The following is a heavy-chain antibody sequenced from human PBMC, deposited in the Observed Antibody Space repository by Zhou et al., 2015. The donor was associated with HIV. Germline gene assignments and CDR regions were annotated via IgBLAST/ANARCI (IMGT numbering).Heavy chain of an antibody. D-gene: IGHD4-17*01. CDR3: ARDRHMTTGSGRYYGMDV. J-gene: IGHJ6*02. CDR2: IIPIFGTT. Sequence: QVQLVQSGAEVKKPGSSVKVSCKASGGTFNNYAISWVRQAPGQGLEWMGGIIPIFGTTNYAQKFQGRVTITADESTSTAYMELSSLRSEDTAVYYCARDRHMTTGSGRYYGMDVVGPRDHGHRLL. V-gene: IGHV1-69*01. CDR1: GGTFNNYA.